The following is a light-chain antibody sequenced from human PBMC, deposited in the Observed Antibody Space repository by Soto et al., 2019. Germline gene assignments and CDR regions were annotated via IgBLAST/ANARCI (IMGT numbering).Light chain of an antibody. CDR1: SSDVGGYNL. V-gene: IGLV2-23*01. J-gene: IGLJ1*01. Sequence: QSALTQPPSASGSPGQSVTISCTGTSSDVGGYNLMSWYQQHPGEAPKLMIYEASKRPSGVSTRFSGSKSGNTASLTISGLQAEDEADYYCCSYAGTGIPYVFGTGTKLTVL. CDR2: EAS. CDR3: CSYAGTGIPYV.